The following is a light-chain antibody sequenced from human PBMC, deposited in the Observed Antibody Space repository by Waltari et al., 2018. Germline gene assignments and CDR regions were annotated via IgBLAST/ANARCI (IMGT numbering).Light chain of an antibody. V-gene: IGLV8-61*01. CDR3: ALYVGSAMWV. Sequence: HTVVTQAQSFSVSPGGTVTLTCGLSSRSGSTNKYPSWYQQTPGQPPRTLIYSTNTRSSGVPDRFSGSILGSKAALTITGAQADDESDYYCALYVGSAMWVFGGGTKLTVL. J-gene: IGLJ3*02. CDR1: SRSGSTNKY. CDR2: STN.